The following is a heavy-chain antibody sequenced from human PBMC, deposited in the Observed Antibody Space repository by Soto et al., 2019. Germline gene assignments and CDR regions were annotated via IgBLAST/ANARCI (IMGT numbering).Heavy chain of an antibody. Sequence: PGGSLRLSCAAPGFTFSSYGMHWVRQAPGKGLEWVAVISYDGSNKYYADSVKGRFTISRDNSKNTLYLQMNSLRAEDTAVYYCANGFNYYYYGMDVWGQGTTVTVSS. D-gene: IGHD6-25*01. CDR1: GFTFSSYG. CDR3: ANGFNYYYYGMDV. V-gene: IGHV3-30*18. CDR2: ISYDGSNK. J-gene: IGHJ6*02.